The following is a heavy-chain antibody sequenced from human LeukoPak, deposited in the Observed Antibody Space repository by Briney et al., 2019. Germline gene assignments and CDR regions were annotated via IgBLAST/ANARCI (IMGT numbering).Heavy chain of an antibody. Sequence: GGSLRLSCAASGFTFSSYVMHWVRQAPGKGLEWVAVISYDGSNKYYADSVKGRFTMSRDNSKNTLYLQMNSLRAEDTAVYYCARGTPSSSGWLYYGMDVWGQGTTVTVSS. CDR3: ARGTPSSSGWLYYGMDV. CDR2: ISYDGSNK. CDR1: GFTFSSYV. V-gene: IGHV3-30-3*01. D-gene: IGHD6-19*01. J-gene: IGHJ6*02.